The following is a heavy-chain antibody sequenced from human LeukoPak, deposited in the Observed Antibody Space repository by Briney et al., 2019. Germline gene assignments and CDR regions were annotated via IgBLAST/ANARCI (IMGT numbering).Heavy chain of an antibody. CDR2: ISSDGSNT. D-gene: IGHD6-13*01. V-gene: IGHV3-30*03. Sequence: GGSLRLSCAACGLTFSTYGMLWVRPAREKGLEWVEFISSDGSNTYYADSVKGRFAISRDNSKNTLYLQMNCLRAEDTAVYYCAYGSIWTYDFDYWGQGTLVTVSS. CDR3: AYGSIWTYDFDY. J-gene: IGHJ4*02. CDR1: GLTFSTYG.